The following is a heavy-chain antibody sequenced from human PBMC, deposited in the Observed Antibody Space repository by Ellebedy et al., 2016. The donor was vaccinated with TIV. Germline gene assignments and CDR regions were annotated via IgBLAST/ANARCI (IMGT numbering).Heavy chain of an antibody. CDR3: AKDRDAYDTSGYFWGPDY. V-gene: IGHV3-30*02. CDR2: MRFDGNNE. D-gene: IGHD3-22*01. J-gene: IGHJ4*02. CDR1: EFTFSIHG. Sequence: PGGSLRLSCVASEFTFSIHGIHWVRQAPGKGLEWVAFMRFDGNNEYYADSVKGRFTISRDNSKNTQYLQMNSLKVEDTAMYYCAKDRDAYDTSGYFWGPDYWGQGTLVTVSS.